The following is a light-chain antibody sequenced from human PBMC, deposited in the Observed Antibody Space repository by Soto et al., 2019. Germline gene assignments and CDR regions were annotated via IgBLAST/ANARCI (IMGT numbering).Light chain of an antibody. CDR1: SSNIGAGYD. V-gene: IGLV1-40*01. Sequence: QSVLTQPPSLSGAPGQRITISCAGSSSNIGAGYDVQWYQFLPGTAPKVLIYANNNRPSGVPDRFSGSKSGTSASLAITGLQAADEADYYCQSFDSGLSGSVFGTATKLTVL. CDR2: ANN. CDR3: QSFDSGLSGSV. J-gene: IGLJ1*01.